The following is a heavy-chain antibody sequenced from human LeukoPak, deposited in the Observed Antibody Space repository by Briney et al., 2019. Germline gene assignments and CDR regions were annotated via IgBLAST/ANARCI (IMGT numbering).Heavy chain of an antibody. CDR3: TREGLDC. Sequence: GGFLRLSCAASGFTFSSYWMHWGRQARGKGLVWVSRIDSDGTRTIYADSVRGRFTISRDNAKNTMYLQMNSLRAEDTAVYYCTREGLDCWGQGTLVPVSS. D-gene: IGHD2-21*01. CDR2: IDSDGTRT. J-gene: IGHJ4*02. CDR1: GFTFSSYW. V-gene: IGHV3-74*01.